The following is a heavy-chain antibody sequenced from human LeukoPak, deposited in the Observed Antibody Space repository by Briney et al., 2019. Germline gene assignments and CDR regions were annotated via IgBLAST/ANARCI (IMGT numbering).Heavy chain of an antibody. Sequence: PSETLSLTCAVYGGSFSGYYWSWIRQPPGKGLEWIGETNHSGSTNYNPSLKSRVTISVDTSKNQFSLKLSSVTAADTAVYYCARGRIVTNMPYCSGGSCHHYFDYWGQGTLVTVSS. D-gene: IGHD2-15*01. J-gene: IGHJ4*02. CDR2: TNHSGST. V-gene: IGHV4-34*01. CDR3: ARGRIVTNMPYCSGGSCHHYFDY. CDR1: GGSFSGYY.